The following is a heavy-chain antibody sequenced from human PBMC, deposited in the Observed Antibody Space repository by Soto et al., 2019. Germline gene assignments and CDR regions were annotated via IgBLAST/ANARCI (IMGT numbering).Heavy chain of an antibody. D-gene: IGHD2-15*01. CDR2: INHSGST. V-gene: IGHV4-34*01. J-gene: IGHJ5*02. CDR1: GGSFSGYY. CDR3: ARGVRYCSGGSCAIPPKNWFGP. Sequence: SETLSLTCAVYGGSFSGYYWSWIRQPPGKGLEWIGEINHSGSTNYNPSLKSRVTISVDTSKNQFSLKLSSMTAADTAVYYCARGVRYCSGGSCAIPPKNWFGPWGQGTLVTVSS.